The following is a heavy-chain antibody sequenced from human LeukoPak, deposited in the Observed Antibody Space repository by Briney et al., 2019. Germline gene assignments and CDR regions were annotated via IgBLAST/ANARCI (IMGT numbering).Heavy chain of an antibody. CDR3: ARSGSKNSRSWYDAFDI. V-gene: IGHV3-7*01. J-gene: IGHJ3*02. CDR2: IKQDGSEK. Sequence: GGSLRLSCAASGFTFSSYWMSWVRQAPGKGLEWVANIKQDGSEKYYVDSVKGRFTISRDNAKNSLYLQMNSLRAEDKAVYYCARSGSKNSRSWYDAFDIWGQGTMVTVSS. D-gene: IGHD6-13*01. CDR1: GFTFSSYW.